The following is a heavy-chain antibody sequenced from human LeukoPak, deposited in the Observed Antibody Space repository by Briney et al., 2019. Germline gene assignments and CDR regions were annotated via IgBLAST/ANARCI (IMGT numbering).Heavy chain of an antibody. CDR2: IKQDGSET. V-gene: IGHV3-7*01. Sequence: GGSLRLSCAASGFTFSNYWMSWVRQAPGKGLEWVANIKQDGSETYYVDSVKGRFTISRDNAKNSLYLQMNSLRAEDTAVYYCASDEGRGYYFDYWGQGTLVTVSS. D-gene: IGHD3-10*01. CDR1: GFTFSNYW. CDR3: ASDEGRGYYFDY. J-gene: IGHJ4*02.